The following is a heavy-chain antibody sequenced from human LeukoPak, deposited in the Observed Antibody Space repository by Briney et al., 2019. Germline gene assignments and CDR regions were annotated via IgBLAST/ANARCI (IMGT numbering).Heavy chain of an antibody. V-gene: IGHV4-59*01. CDR3: ARTYSGTYYDC. CDR1: GYSISNYY. Sequence: KPSETLSLTCTVSGYSISNYYWNWIRQPPGKGLEWIGYISYSGSTKYNPSLKSRVTISVDTSKNQFSLQLNSVTAADTAIYYCARTYSGTYYDCWGQGTLVTVSS. J-gene: IGHJ4*02. D-gene: IGHD1-26*01. CDR2: ISYSGST.